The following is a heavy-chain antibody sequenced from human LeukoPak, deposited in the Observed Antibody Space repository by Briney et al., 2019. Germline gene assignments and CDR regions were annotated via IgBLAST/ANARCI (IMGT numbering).Heavy chain of an antibody. CDR2: FDPEDGET. CDR1: GYTLTELS. V-gene: IGHV1-24*01. Sequence: VASVKVSCKVSGYTLTELSMHWVRQAPGKGLEGMGSFDPEDGETIYAQKFQGRVTMTEDTSTDTAYMELSSLRSEDTAVYYCATYYGGNPDAFDIWGQGTMVTVSS. J-gene: IGHJ3*02. CDR3: ATYYGGNPDAFDI. D-gene: IGHD4-23*01.